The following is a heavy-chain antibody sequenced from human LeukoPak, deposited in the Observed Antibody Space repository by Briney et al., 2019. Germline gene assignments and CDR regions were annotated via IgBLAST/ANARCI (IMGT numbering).Heavy chain of an antibody. CDR3: ARSDGFDI. CDR2: ISGSGTTI. V-gene: IGHV3-48*01. CDR1: GLIFSTYS. Sequence: GGSLRLSCGASGLIFSTYSMNWLRQAPGKGLEWVSYISGSGTTISYADSVKGRFTISRDNAEKSLYLQMSSLRAEGTAVYYCARSDGFDIWGQGTMVTVSS. J-gene: IGHJ3*02.